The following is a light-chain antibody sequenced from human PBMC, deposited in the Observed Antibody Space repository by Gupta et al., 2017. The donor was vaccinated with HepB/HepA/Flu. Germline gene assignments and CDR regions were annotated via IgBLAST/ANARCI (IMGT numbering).Light chain of an antibody. CDR3: QQYYSSPLT. CDR2: WAS. CDR1: QSIFYSSNNKNY. J-gene: IGKJ4*01. V-gene: IGKV4-1*01. Sequence: DMVLTQPPDSLAGSFGERAAINCKSSQSIFYSSNNKNYLAWYQQKPGQPPKLLFYWASTRESGVPDRFSGSGSGTDFTLTISSLQAEDVAVYYCQQYYSSPLTFGGGTKVEIK.